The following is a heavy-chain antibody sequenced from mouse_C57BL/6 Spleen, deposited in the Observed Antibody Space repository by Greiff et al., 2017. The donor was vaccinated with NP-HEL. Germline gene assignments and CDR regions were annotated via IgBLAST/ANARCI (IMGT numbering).Heavy chain of an antibody. CDR2: INYDGRSN. J-gene: IGHJ1*03. Sequence: EVMLVESEGGLVQPGSSMKLSCTAPGFTFSDSYMAWVRQVPEKGLEGVAIINYDGRSNYYLDSSKSRFINSRDNAKNILDLQMSSLKTDDTTTYYCARGTEGYWYFDVWGTGTTLTVSS. D-gene: IGHD4-1*01. V-gene: IGHV5-16*01. CDR1: GFTFSDSY. CDR3: ARGTEGYWYFDV.